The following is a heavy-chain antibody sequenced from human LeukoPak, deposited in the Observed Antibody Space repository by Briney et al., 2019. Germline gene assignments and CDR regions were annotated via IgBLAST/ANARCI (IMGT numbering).Heavy chain of an antibody. CDR2: IYYSGST. V-gene: IGHV4-59*08. Sequence: SETLSLTCTVSGGSISSYYWSWIRQPPGRGLEWIGYIYYSGSTNYNPSLKSRVTISVDTSKNQFSLKLSSVTAADTAVYYCARGPDSPSYYYYTDVWGKGTTVTVSS. CDR3: ARGPDSPSYYYYTDV. J-gene: IGHJ6*03. CDR1: GGSISSYY. D-gene: IGHD3-10*01.